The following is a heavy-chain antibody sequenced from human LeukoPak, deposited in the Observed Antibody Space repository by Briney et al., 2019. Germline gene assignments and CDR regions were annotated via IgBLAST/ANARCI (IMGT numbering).Heavy chain of an antibody. V-gene: IGHV1-46*02. CDR1: VYTFNSYY. D-gene: IGHD5-18*01. Sequence: VSVKVSCKASVYTFNSYYMHWVRQAPGQGLEWMGIINTSGGSTSQAQKFQGRVTMPNDTSTSTVYMELSSLKSEDTPVYYCAREDDTAMVEPHFDYLGQGTLLTVSS. J-gene: IGHJ4*02. CDR3: AREDDTAMVEPHFDY. CDR2: INTSGGST.